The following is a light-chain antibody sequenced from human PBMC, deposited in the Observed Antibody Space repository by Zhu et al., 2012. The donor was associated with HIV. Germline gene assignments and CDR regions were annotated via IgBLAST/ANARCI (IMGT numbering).Light chain of an antibody. J-gene: IGKJ3*01. CDR1: QGITNS. CDR3: QHYYNTPRT. CDR2: GAS. V-gene: IGKV1-NL1*01. Sequence: DIQMTQSPSSLSASVGDRITITCRASQGITNSLAWYQQKPGKAPRLLVYGASKLESGVPSRFSGSGSGTDFTLTITSLQPDDFATYYCQHYYNTPRTFGPGTKVDI.